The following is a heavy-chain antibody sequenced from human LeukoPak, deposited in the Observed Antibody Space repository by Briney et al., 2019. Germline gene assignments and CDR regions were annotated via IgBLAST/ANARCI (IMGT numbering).Heavy chain of an antibody. CDR2: INPNSGGT. J-gene: IGHJ5*02. Sequence: ASVKVSCKASGYTFTGYYMHWVRQAPGQGLEWMGWINPNSGGTNYAQKFQGRVTMTRDTSISTAYMELSRLRSDDTAVYYCARAATIRVRNWFDPWGQGTLVTVSS. CDR1: GYTFTGYY. CDR3: ARAATIRVRNWFDP. V-gene: IGHV1-2*02. D-gene: IGHD3-3*01.